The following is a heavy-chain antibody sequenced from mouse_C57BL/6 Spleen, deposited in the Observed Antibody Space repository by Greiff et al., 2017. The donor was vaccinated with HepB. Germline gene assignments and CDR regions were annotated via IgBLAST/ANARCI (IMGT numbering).Heavy chain of an antibody. V-gene: IGHV1-82*01. CDR3: ARVGTTVVAHFDY. CDR1: GYAFSSSW. D-gene: IGHD1-1*01. Sequence: VQLQQSGPELVKPGASAKISCKASGYAFSSSWMNWVKQRPGKGLEWIGRIYPGDGDTNYNGKFKGKATLTADKSSSTAYMQLSSLTSEDSAVYFCARVGTTVVAHFDYWGQGTTLTVSS. CDR2: IYPGDGDT. J-gene: IGHJ2*01.